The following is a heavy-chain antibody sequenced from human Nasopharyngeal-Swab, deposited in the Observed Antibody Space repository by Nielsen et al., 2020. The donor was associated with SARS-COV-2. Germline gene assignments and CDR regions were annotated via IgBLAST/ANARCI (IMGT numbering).Heavy chain of an antibody. V-gene: IGHV3-30*04. CDR1: GFTFSSYP. Sequence: GESLKISCEASGFTFSSYPMQWVRRAPGKGLEWVSVISYGGGDEHYADSVKGRFTISRDNSKNTLYLQMNSLTVDDTAVYYCARSYNPGGFGWLLSIDWGQGTLVTVSS. CDR3: ARSYNPGGFGWLLSID. D-gene: IGHD3-9*01. J-gene: IGHJ4*02. CDR2: ISYGGGDE.